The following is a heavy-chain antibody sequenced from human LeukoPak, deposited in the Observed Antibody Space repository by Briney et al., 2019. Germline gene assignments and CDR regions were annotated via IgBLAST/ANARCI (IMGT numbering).Heavy chain of an antibody. D-gene: IGHD5-24*01. CDR2: IYYSGST. CDR3: ARGDGYRIPLDF. V-gene: IGHV4-59*01. J-gene: IGHJ4*02. CDR1: GGSISSYY. Sequence: SETLSLTCTVSGGSISSYYWSWIRQPPGKGLEWIGYIYYSGSTNYNPSLKSRVTISVDTSKNQFSLKLSSVTAADTAVYYCARGDGYRIPLDFWGQGTLVTVSS.